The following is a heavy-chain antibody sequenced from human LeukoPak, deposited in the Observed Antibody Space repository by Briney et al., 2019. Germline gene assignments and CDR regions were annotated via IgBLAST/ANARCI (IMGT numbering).Heavy chain of an antibody. CDR3: ARNYYGSGSYPMDV. V-gene: IGHV3-53*01. J-gene: IGHJ6*02. CDR2: IYSGGST. Sequence: GGSLRLSCAASGFTASSNYMSWVRQAPGKGLEWVSVIYSGGSTYYADSVKGRFTISRDNSKNTLYLQMNSLRAEDTAVYYCARNYYGSGSYPMDVWGQGTTVTVSS. D-gene: IGHD3-10*01. CDR1: GFTASSNY.